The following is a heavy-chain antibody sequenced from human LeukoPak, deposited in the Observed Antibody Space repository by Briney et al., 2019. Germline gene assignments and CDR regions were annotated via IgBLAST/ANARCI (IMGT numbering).Heavy chain of an antibody. CDR2: IYYSGST. J-gene: IGHJ5*02. D-gene: IGHD3-3*01. CDR3: ASLRFLEWLHNWFDP. Sequence: PSETLSLTCTVSGGSISSSSYYWGWIRQPPGKGLGWLGCIYYSGSTYYNPSLKSRVTISVDTSKNQFSLKLSSVTAADTAVYYCASLRFLEWLHNWFDPWGQGTLVTVSS. CDR1: GGSISSSSYY. V-gene: IGHV4-39*01.